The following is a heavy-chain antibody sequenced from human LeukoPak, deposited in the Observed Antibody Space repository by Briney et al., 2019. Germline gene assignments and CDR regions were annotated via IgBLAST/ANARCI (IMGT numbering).Heavy chain of an antibody. J-gene: IGHJ4*02. D-gene: IGHD7-27*01. V-gene: IGHV3-7*01. CDR2: IDHIEKDGSEK. CDR3: ARGGSWGSFDY. CDR1: GFNLNIAW. Sequence: GGSLRLSCATSGFNLNIAWMSWVRQAPGKGLEWLANIDHIEKDGSEKEYVDSVKGRFTISRDNATNSVYLQMNTLRVEDTAVYFCARGGSWGSFDYWGQGTLVTVSS.